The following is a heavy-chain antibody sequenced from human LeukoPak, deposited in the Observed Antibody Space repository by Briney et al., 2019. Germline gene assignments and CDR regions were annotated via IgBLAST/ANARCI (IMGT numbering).Heavy chain of an antibody. Sequence: PGGSLRLSCAASGFTVSSNYMSWVRQAPGKGLEWVSVIYSGGSTYYADSVKGRFTISRHNSKNTLYLQINSLRAEDTAVYYCARQYCSGGSCYLDYFDYWGQGTLVTVSS. D-gene: IGHD2-15*01. CDR1: GFTVSSNY. J-gene: IGHJ4*02. CDR2: IYSGGST. V-gene: IGHV3-53*04. CDR3: ARQYCSGGSCYLDYFDY.